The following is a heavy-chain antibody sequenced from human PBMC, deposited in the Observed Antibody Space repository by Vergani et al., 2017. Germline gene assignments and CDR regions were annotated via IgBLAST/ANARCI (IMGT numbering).Heavy chain of an antibody. CDR2: ISAYNGNT. CDR1: GYTFTSYG. D-gene: IGHD6-13*01. J-gene: IGHJ4*02. V-gene: IGHV1-18*01. CDR3: XRQYLIAAAGHHDTGIDY. Sequence: QVQLVQSGAEVKKPGASVKVSCKASGYTFTSYGISWVRQAPGQGLEWMGWISAYNGNTNYAQKLQGRVTMTTDTSTSTAYMELRSLRSDDTAVYYCXRQYLIAAAGHHDTGIDYWGQGTLVTVSS.